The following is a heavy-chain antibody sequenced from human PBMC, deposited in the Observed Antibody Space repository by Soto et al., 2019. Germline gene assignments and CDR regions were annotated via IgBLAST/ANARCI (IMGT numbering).Heavy chain of an antibody. CDR2: IYSGGST. CDR1: GFSVSSNY. D-gene: IGHD1-1*01. J-gene: IGHJ4*02. V-gene: IGHV3-53*04. Sequence: GGSLRLSCAASGFSVSSNYMSWVRQAPGKGLECVSLIYSGGSTYYADSVKGRFTISRHNFNNTLYLQMNSLRSDDTAVYYCANLDWSQLPNNFDYWGQGTLVTVSS. CDR3: ANLDWSQLPNNFDY.